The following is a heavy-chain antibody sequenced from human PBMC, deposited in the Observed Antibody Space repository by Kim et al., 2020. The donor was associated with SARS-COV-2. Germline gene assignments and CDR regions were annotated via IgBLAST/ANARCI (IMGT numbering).Heavy chain of an antibody. CDR2: IYYSGST. V-gene: IGHV4-31*03. Sequence: SETLSLTCTVSGGSISSGGYYWSWIRQHPGKGLEWIGYIYYSGSTYYNPSLKSRLTISVDTSKNQFSLKLSSVTAADTAVYYCARDFRQYSSGWSSPFDPWGQGTLVTVSS. CDR3: ARDFRQYSSGWSSPFDP. J-gene: IGHJ5*02. D-gene: IGHD6-19*01. CDR1: GGSISSGGYY.